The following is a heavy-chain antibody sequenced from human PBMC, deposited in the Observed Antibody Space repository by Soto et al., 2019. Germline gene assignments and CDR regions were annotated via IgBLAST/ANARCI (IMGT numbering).Heavy chain of an antibody. D-gene: IGHD2-2*01. CDR3: ASAYCSRTSCYQVFDY. CDR2: IYYSGST. CDR1: GGSISSGGYY. Sequence: PSETLSLTCTVSGGSISSGGYYWSWIRQHPGKGLEWIGYIYYSGSTYYNPSLKSRVTISVDTSKNQFSLKLSSVTAADTAVYYCASAYCSRTSCYQVFDYWGQGTLVTVSS. J-gene: IGHJ4*02. V-gene: IGHV4-31*03.